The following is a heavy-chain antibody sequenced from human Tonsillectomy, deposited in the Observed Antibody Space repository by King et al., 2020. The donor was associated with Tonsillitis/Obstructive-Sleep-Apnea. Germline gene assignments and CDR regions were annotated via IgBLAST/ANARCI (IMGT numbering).Heavy chain of an antibody. CDR3: AREKYYDSGDYYDS. Sequence: VQLQESGPGLVKPSETLSLTCTVSGGSISSYYWSWIRQPPGKGLEWIGYIYYSGSTNYNPSLKSRVTISVDTSKNQFSLKLSSVTAADTAVYYCAREKYYDSGDYYDSWGQGTLVTVS. D-gene: IGHD3-22*01. V-gene: IGHV4-59*01. CDR1: GGSISSYY. CDR2: IYYSGST. J-gene: IGHJ4*02.